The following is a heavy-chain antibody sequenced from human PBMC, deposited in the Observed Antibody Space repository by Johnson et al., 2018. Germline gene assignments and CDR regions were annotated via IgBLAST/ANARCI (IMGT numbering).Heavy chain of an antibody. Sequence: VQLVESGAEVKKPGESLKISCKGSGYSFTSYWIGWVRQMPGKGLEWMGIIYPGDSDTRYSPSFQGQVTTPADKSIRPAYLQWSSLKASDTAMYYCARHQKHCSGGRVCAFDIWGQGTMVTVSS. D-gene: IGHD2-15*01. J-gene: IGHJ3*02. V-gene: IGHV5-51*01. CDR2: IYPGDSDT. CDR3: ARHQKHCSGGRVCAFDI. CDR1: GYSFTSYW.